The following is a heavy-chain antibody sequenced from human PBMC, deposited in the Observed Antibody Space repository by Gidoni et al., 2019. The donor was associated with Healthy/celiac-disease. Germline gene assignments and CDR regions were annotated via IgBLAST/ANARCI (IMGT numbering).Heavy chain of an antibody. CDR3: ARHLPTGLPGDYEGAFDI. CDR1: GAPTSSSSHS. V-gene: IGHV4-39*01. CDR2: IYYSGST. Sequence: QLQLQESGPGLVKPSETLSLPCTVSGAPTSSSSHSWGWSRQPPGKGLEWIGSIYYSGSTSYNPSLKSRVTIAVDTSKNQFSLKLSSVTAADTAVYYCARHLPTGLPGDYEGAFDIWGQGTMVTVSS. D-gene: IGHD4-17*01. J-gene: IGHJ3*02.